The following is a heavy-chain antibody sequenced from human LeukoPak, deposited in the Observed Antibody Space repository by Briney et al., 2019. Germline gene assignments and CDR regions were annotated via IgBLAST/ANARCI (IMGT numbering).Heavy chain of an antibody. CDR1: GYTFTSYG. V-gene: IGHV1-18*01. CDR2: ISAYNGNT. Sequence: ASVKVSCKASGYTFTSYGIGWVRQAPGQGLEWMGWISAYNGNTNYAQKLQGRVTMTTDTSTSTAYMELRSLRSDDTAVYYCARGLYDSSGYYYAAAFDIWGQGTMVTVSS. D-gene: IGHD3-22*01. J-gene: IGHJ3*02. CDR3: ARGLYDSSGYYYAAAFDI.